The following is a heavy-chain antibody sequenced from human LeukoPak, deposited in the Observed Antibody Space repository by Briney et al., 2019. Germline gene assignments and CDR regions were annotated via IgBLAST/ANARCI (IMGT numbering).Heavy chain of an antibody. D-gene: IGHD5-18*01. CDR2: IVVGSGNT. CDR3: AAAMDTAMVTEP. Sequence: SVKVSCKASGFTFTSSAMQWVRQARGQHLEWIGWIVVGSGNTNYAQKFQERVTITRDMSTSTAYMELSSLRSEDTAVYYCAAAMDTAMVTEPWGQGTLVTVSS. CDR1: GFTFTSSA. J-gene: IGHJ5*02. V-gene: IGHV1-58*02.